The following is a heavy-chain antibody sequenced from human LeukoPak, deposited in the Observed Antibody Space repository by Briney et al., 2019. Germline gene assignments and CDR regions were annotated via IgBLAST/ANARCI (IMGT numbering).Heavy chain of an antibody. CDR2: ISYDGSDK. D-gene: IGHD2-15*01. J-gene: IGHJ6*02. Sequence: QTGGSLRLSCAASGFTFSNYGMHWVRQAPGKGLEWVAVISYDGSDKYYADSVKGRFTISRDNSKNTLYLQMNSLRPEDTAVYYCAKGVVAATNAAYYGMDVWGQGTTVTVSS. CDR3: AKGVVAATNAAYYGMDV. V-gene: IGHV3-30*18. CDR1: GFTFSNYG.